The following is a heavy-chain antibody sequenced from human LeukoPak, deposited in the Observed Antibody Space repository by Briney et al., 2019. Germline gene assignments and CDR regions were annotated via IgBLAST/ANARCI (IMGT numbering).Heavy chain of an antibody. Sequence: GGSLRLSCAVSVVTFRSYSMNWVRQAPGEGPEWVSSISSSSSYIYYADSVKGRFTISRDNAKNSLYLQMNSLRAEDTAVYYCAVGAVAGLFDYWGQGTLVTVSS. V-gene: IGHV3-21*01. J-gene: IGHJ4*02. CDR3: AVGAVAGLFDY. D-gene: IGHD6-19*01. CDR1: VVTFRSYS. CDR2: ISSSSSYI.